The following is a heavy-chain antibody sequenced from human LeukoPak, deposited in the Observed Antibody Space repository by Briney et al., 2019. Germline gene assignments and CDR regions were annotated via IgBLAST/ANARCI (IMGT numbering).Heavy chain of an antibody. V-gene: IGHV7-4-1*02. CDR2: INTKTGNP. J-gene: IGHJ4*02. D-gene: IGHD5-18*01. Sequence: AASVKVSCKASGYTFTSNAMNWVRQAPGQGLEWMGWINTKTGNPTYAQGFTGRFVFSLGTSVSTAYLQISSLKADDIALYYCARGYRYGSPSGAYYFDYWGQGTLVTVSS. CDR1: GYTFTSNA. CDR3: ARGYRYGSPSGAYYFDY.